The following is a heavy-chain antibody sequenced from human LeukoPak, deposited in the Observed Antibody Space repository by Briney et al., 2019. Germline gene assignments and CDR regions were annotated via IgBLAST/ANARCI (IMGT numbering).Heavy chain of an antibody. D-gene: IGHD5-12*01. CDR1: GFTFSSYA. J-gene: IGHJ4*02. V-gene: IGHV3-30*07. CDR2: ISYDGSNK. CDR3: AKERGYGGLQLDY. Sequence: SGGSLRLSCAASGFTFSSYAMHWVRQAPGKGLEWVAVISYDGSNKYYADSVKGRFTISRDNSKNTLYLQMNSLRAEDTAVYYCAKERGYGGLQLDYWGQGTLVTVSS.